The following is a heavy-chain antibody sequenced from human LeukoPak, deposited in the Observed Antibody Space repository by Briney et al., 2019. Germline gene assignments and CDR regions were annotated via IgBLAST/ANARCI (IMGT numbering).Heavy chain of an antibody. J-gene: IGHJ5*02. CDR1: GYTFTSYY. V-gene: IGHV1-46*01. CDR2: INPSGGST. D-gene: IGHD6-13*01. CDR3: ARERPIAAAGEGKNWFDP. Sequence: ASVKVSCKASGYTFTSYYMHWVRQAPGQGLEWMGIINPSGGSTSYAQKLQGRVTMTTDTSTSTAYMELRSLRSDDTAVYYCARERPIAAAGEGKNWFDPWGQGTLVTVSS.